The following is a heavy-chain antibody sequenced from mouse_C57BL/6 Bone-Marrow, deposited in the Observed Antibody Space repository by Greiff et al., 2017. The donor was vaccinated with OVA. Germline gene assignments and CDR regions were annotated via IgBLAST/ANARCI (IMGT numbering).Heavy chain of an antibody. CDR1: GFNIKDDY. Sequence: VQLQQSGAELVRPGASVKLSCTASGFNIKDDYMHWVKQRPEQGLEWIGWIDPENGDTEYASKFQGKATITADTSSNTAYPQLSSLTSEDTAVYYCTTLGSFDYWGQGTTLTVSS. CDR2: IDPENGDT. J-gene: IGHJ2*01. V-gene: IGHV14-4*01. CDR3: TTLGSFDY.